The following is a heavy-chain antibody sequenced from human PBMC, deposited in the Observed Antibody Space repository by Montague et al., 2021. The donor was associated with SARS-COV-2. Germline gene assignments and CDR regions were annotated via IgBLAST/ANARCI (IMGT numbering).Heavy chain of an antibody. D-gene: IGHD3-22*01. CDR1: GGSFSDYY. Sequence: SETLSLTCAVYGGSFSDYYWTWIRQSPGKGLEWLGEVNHSGRINYNPSLKSRITISVDTSKNQFSLRLSSVTAADTAVYYCARGRVDTTMIVVVFTGAAHYFDSWGQGTLVSVSS. CDR2: VNHSGRI. J-gene: IGHJ4*02. CDR3: ARGRVDTTMIVVVFTGAAHYFDS. V-gene: IGHV4-34*01.